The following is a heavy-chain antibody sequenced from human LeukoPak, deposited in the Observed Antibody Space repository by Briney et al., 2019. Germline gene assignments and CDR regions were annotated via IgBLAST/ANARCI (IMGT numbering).Heavy chain of an antibody. D-gene: IGHD5-18*01. CDR3: ARDLSGVTGYTYGRGIDY. CDR1: GFTFSSYW. V-gene: IGHV3-7*01. Sequence: GGSLRLSCAASGFTFSSYWMSWVRQAPGKGLEWVANIKKDGSEKYYVDSVKGRFTISRDNAKTSLYLQMNSLRAEDTAVYYCARDLSGVTGYTYGRGIDYWGQGTLVTISS. J-gene: IGHJ4*02. CDR2: IKKDGSEK.